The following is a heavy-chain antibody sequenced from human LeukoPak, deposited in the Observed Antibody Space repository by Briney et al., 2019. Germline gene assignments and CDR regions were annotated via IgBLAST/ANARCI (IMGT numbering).Heavy chain of an antibody. Sequence: QPGGSLRLSCAASGFTFSSYSMNWVRQAPGKGLEWVSYISSSSTIYYADSVKGRFTISRDNAKNSLYLQMNSLRAEDTAVYYCARDRPPDYSSSFDYWGQGTLVTVSS. J-gene: IGHJ4*02. CDR3: ARDRPPDYSSSFDY. CDR2: ISSSSTI. CDR1: GFTFSSYS. V-gene: IGHV3-48*01. D-gene: IGHD6-6*01.